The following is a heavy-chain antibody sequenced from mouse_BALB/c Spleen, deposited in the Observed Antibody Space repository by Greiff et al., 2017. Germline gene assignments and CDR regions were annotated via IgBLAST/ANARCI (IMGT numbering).Heavy chain of an antibody. J-gene: IGHJ2*01. Sequence: EVKLMESGGGLVKPGGSLKLSCAASGFTFSDYYMYWVRQTPEKRLEWVATISDGGSYTYYPNSVKGRFTISRDNAKNNLYLQMSSLKSEDTAMYYCERDLGPDYYGSSYGYWGQGTTLTVSS. CDR2: ISDGGSYT. CDR1: GFTFSDYY. V-gene: IGHV5-4*02. CDR3: ERDLGPDYYGSSYGY. D-gene: IGHD1-1*01.